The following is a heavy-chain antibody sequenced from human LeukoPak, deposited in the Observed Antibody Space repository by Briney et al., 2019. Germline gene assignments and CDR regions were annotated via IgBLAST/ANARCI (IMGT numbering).Heavy chain of an antibody. D-gene: IGHD1-26*01. J-gene: IGHJ4*02. CDR3: ATPIGAYSGSYPFDY. Sequence: GGSLRLSCAASGFTFSSYAMSWVRQAPGKGLEWVSAISGGGGSTYYADSVKGRFTISRDNSKNTLYLQMNSLRAEDTAVYYCATPIGAYSGSYPFDYWGQGTLVTVSS. CDR2: ISGGGGST. CDR1: GFTFSSYA. V-gene: IGHV3-23*01.